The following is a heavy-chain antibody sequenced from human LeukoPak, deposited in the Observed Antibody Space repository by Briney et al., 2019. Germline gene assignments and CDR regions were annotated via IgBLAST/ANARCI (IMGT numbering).Heavy chain of an antibody. D-gene: IGHD3-10*01. CDR3: ARTDVVRGIITYFYGMDV. Sequence: PSETLSLTCAVSGYSITSGYYWGRIRQPPGKGLEWIGSLYHSGITYYNPSLKSRVTISVDTSKNQFSLKLTSVTAADTAVYYCARTDVVRGIITYFYGMDVWGKGTTVTVSS. V-gene: IGHV4-38-2*01. J-gene: IGHJ6*04. CDR1: GYSITSGYY. CDR2: LYHSGIT.